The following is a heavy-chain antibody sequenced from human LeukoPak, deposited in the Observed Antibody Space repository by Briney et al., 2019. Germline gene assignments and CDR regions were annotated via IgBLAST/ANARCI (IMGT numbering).Heavy chain of an antibody. J-gene: IGHJ4*02. CDR3: AKGHRYCTSGNCNSAVDY. CDR2: IGGGGGST. V-gene: IGHV3-23*01. Sequence: GGSLRLSCVVSGFTFSSCSMNWVRQAPGKGLEWVSTIGGGGGSTDYTDSVKGRFTISRDNSKNTLYLQMNSLGAEDTAVYYCAKGHRYCTSGNCNSAVDYWGQGTLVTVPS. CDR1: GFTFSSCS. D-gene: IGHD2-15*01.